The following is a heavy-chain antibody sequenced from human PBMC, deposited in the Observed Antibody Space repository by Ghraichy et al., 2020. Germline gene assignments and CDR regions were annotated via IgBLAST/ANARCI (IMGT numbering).Heavy chain of an antibody. V-gene: IGHV3-23*01. CDR3: AKDWRTGSRNAFDI. J-gene: IGHJ3*02. CDR2: ISGSGGST. CDR1: GFTFSSYA. Sequence: GGSLRLSCAASGFTFSSYAMSWVRQAPGKGMEWVSAISGSGGSTYYADSVKGRFTISRDNSKNTQYLQMNSRRAENTAVYYCAKDWRTGSRNAFDIWGQGTLVTVSS. D-gene: IGHD1-1*01.